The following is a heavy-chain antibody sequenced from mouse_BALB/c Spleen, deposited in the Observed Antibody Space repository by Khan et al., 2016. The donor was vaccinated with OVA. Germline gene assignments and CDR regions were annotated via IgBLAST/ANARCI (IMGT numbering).Heavy chain of an antibody. J-gene: IGHJ4*01. D-gene: IGHD2-4*01. CDR3: ARDDYFVGDAMDY. CDR2: IYPGNVNT. CDR1: GYTFTTYY. V-gene: IGHV1S56*01. Sequence: QVQLKQSGPDLVKPGASVKISCKASGYTFTTYYIHWVKQRPGQGLEWIGWIYPGNVNTKYNEKFKGKATLTADKSSSTAYMHLSSLTSEDSAVYFCARDDYFVGDAMDYWGQGSSVTVSS.